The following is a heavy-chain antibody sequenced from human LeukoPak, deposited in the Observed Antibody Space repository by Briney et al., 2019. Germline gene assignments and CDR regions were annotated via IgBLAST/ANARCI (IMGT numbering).Heavy chain of an antibody. V-gene: IGHV4-39*07. CDR3: ARGYFLRRRNAFDI. D-gene: IGHD2-21*01. CDR2: IYYSGST. CDR1: GGSVSRSPYY. J-gene: IGHJ3*02. Sequence: SETLSLTCTVSGGSVSRSPYYWGWVRQPPGKGLEWIGNIYYSGSTYYNPSLKSRVTISVDTSKNQFSLKVTSVTAADTAVYYCARGYFLRRRNAFDIWGQGTMVTVSS.